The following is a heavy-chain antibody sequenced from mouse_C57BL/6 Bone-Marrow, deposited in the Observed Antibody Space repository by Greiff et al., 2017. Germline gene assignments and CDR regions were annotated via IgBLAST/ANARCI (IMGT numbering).Heavy chain of an antibody. CDR3: ARKYYGSSPHWYFDV. D-gene: IGHD1-1*01. J-gene: IGHJ1*03. Sequence: VQLQESGPGLVQPSQSLSITCTVSGFSLTSYGVHWVRQSPGKGLEWLGVIWSGGSTDYNATFISSLSISKDNSKSQVFFKMNSLQADDTAIYYCARKYYGSSPHWYFDVWGTGTTGTVSS. V-gene: IGHV2-2*01. CDR1: GFSLTSYG. CDR2: IWSGGST.